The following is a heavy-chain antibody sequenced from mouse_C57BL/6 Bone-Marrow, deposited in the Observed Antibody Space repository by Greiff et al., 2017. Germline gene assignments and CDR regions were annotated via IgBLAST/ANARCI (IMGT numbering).Heavy chain of an antibody. CDR3: AEGGRRDAMDD. D-gene: IGHD2-12*01. J-gene: IGHJ4*01. CDR1: GYTFTDYY. CDR2: IYPGSGNT. Sequence: QVQLKESGAELVRPGASVKLSCKASGYTFTDYYINWVKQRPGQGLEWIARIYPGSGNTNSNEKFKGKATLTAEKSSSTAYMQLSSLTSEDSAVYFCAEGGRRDAMDDWGQGTTVTVSS. V-gene: IGHV1-76*01.